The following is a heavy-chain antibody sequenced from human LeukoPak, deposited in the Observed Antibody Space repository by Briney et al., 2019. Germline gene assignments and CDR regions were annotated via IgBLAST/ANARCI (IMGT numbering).Heavy chain of an antibody. Sequence: GGSLRLSCAASGFTFSDYYMSWIRQAPGKGLQWIAYSSTSGSITYYADSVKGRFTISRDNAKNSVYLQMNSLRAEDTAVYYCARDFSDVRGNIFDSWGQGTLVTVSS. CDR2: SSTSGSIT. D-gene: IGHD3-10*02. J-gene: IGHJ4*02. V-gene: IGHV3-11*04. CDR1: GFTFSDYY. CDR3: ARDFSDVRGNIFDS.